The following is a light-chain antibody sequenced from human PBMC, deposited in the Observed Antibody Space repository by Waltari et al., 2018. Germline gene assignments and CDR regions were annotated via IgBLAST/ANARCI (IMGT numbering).Light chain of an antibody. V-gene: IGKV1-5*03. J-gene: IGKJ4*01. Sequence: DIQMTQSPSTLSAFVGDRVTITCRASQGISSWLGWYQQKLGKAPKLLIYNASILETGVPPRFIGSGSGTEFTLTISSMQPDEFATYYCQQYNNYSPLTFGGGTKVEIK. CDR1: QGISSW. CDR2: NAS. CDR3: QQYNNYSPLT.